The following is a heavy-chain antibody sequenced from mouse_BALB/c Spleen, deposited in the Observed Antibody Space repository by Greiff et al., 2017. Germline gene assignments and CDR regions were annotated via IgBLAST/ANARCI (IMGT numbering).Heavy chain of an antibody. Sequence: QVHLKQSGAELVRPGTSVKVSCKASGYAFTNYLIEWVKQRPGQGLEWIGVINPGSGGTNYNEKFKGKATLTADKSSSTAYLQLSSLTSDDSAVYFCAGGKTFDYWGQGTTLTVSS. CDR1: GYAFTNYL. D-gene: IGHD2-1*01. CDR3: AGGKTFDY. V-gene: IGHV1-54*01. J-gene: IGHJ2*01. CDR2: INPGSGGT.